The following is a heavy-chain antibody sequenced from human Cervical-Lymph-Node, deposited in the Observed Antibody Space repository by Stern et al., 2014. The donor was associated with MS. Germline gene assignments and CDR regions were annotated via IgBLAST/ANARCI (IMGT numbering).Heavy chain of an antibody. V-gene: IGHV4-59*11. Sequence: QVQLQESGPGLLRPSETLSLTCTVSGASITSHFWSWIRQPPGKGLEWVGYIYYRGTTNYTATPQGRAAISIDASKTQFSLRLSSVTAADTAVYYCARATDLWGQGTLVTVSS. CDR2: IYYRGTT. CDR3: ARATDL. CDR1: GASITSHF. J-gene: IGHJ5*02.